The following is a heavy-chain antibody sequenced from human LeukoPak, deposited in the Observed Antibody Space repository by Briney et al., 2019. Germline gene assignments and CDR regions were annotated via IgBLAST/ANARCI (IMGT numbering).Heavy chain of an antibody. CDR3: ARTGPSPIYYYYMDV. Sequence: GGSLRLSCAASGFTFSSYEMNWVRQAPGKGLEWVSYISSSGSTIYYADSVKGRFTISRGDAQNSLYLQMNSLRAEDTAVYYCARTGPSPIYYYYMDVWGKGTTVTVSS. J-gene: IGHJ6*03. CDR1: GFTFSSYE. V-gene: IGHV3-48*03. CDR2: ISSSGSTI.